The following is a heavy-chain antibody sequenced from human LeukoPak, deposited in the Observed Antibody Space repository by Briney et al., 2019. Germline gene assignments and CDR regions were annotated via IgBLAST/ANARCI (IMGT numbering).Heavy chain of an antibody. CDR1: RNIFTNYH. V-gene: IGHV1-46*01. CDR2: VYTDGGTI. CDR3: ATEAPGSYRFDN. J-gene: IGHJ4*02. D-gene: IGHD3-10*01. Sequence: ASVKVSCKASRNIFTNYHLHWGRLAPGRGLGWVGAVYTDGGTITNTRSFQDRVTMTRDVSTRTVYMELSSLNSEDTAVYYCATEAPGSYRFDNWGQEILVTVSS.